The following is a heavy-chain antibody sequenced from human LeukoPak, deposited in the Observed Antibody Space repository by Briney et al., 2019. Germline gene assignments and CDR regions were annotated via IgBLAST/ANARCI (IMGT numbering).Heavy chain of an antibody. D-gene: IGHD3-10*01. J-gene: IGHJ4*02. Sequence: PSQTMSLTCAVSGGSISSGGYSWSWIRQPPGKGLEWIGYIYHSGSTYYNPSLKSRVTISVDRSKHQFSLKLSSVTAADTAVYYCARVTQGYGSGSFFDYWGQGTLVTVSS. CDR1: GGSISSGGYS. V-gene: IGHV4-30-2*01. CDR3: ARVTQGYGSGSFFDY. CDR2: IYHSGST.